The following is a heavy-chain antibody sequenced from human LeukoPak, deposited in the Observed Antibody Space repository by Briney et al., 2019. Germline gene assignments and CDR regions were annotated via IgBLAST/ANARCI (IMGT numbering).Heavy chain of an antibody. D-gene: IGHD3-10*01. CDR3: ARDGSFKDTYYYGSGSYAQTLDY. CDR2: ISGSGGST. CDR1: GFTFSSYA. Sequence: GGSLRLSCAASGFTFSSYAMSWVRQAPGKGLEWVSAISGSGGSTYYADSVKGRFTISRDNSKNTLYLQMNSLRAEDTAVHYCARDGSFKDTYYYGSGSYAQTLDYWGQGTLVTVSS. V-gene: IGHV3-23*01. J-gene: IGHJ4*02.